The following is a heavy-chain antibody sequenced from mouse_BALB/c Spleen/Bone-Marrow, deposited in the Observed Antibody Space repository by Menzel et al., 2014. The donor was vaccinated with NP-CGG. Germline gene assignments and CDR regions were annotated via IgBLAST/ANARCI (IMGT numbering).Heavy chain of an antibody. Sequence: QVHLQQSGPELVKPGASVKISCKASGYTFTDYYINWVRQKPGQGLEWIGWIYPGGGNTKYNEKFKGKATLTVDTSSSTAYMQLSSLTSEDTAVYFCARPPYYHGSSYYWYFDVWGAGTTVTVSS. CDR1: GYTFTDYY. CDR3: ARPPYYHGSSYYWYFDV. CDR2: IYPGGGNT. J-gene: IGHJ1*01. V-gene: IGHV1-84*02. D-gene: IGHD1-1*01.